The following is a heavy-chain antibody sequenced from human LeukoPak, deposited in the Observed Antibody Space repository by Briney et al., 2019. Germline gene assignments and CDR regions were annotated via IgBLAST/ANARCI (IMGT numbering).Heavy chain of an antibody. D-gene: IGHD6-13*01. CDR2: TYYRSKWYN. J-gene: IGHJ2*01. Sequence: SQTLSLTCAISEDSVSSNSAAWNWIRQSPSRGLEWLGRTYYRSKWYNDYAVSVKSRIIINPDTSKNQFSLQLNSVTPEGKGLFLRARGGAIVAAGRYWYFDLWGRGTLVTVSS. CDR1: EDSVSSNSAA. CDR3: ARGGAIVAAGRYWYFDL. V-gene: IGHV6-1*01.